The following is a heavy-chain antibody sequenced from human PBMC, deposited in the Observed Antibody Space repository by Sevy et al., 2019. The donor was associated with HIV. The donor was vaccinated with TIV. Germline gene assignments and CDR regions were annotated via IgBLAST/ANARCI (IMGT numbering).Heavy chain of an antibody. CDR3: VRGYCSSTSCYGYTYYYYGMDV. J-gene: IGHJ6*02. V-gene: IGHV1-69*13. CDR1: GGTFSSYA. Sequence: ASVKVSCKASGGTFSSYAISWVRQAPGQGLEWMGGIIPIFGTANYAQKFQGRVTITADESTSTAYMELSSLRSEDTAVYYCVRGYCSSTSCYGYTYYYYGMDVWGQGTTVTVSS. CDR2: IIPIFGTA. D-gene: IGHD2-2*01.